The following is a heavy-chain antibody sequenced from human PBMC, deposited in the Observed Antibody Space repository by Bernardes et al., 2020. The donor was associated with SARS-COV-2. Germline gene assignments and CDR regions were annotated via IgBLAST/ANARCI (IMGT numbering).Heavy chain of an antibody. CDR1: GYTFTNFA. CDR3: ARDRVGTSGGYAAH. J-gene: IGHJ4*02. CDR2: INAGNGDT. V-gene: IGHV1-3*01. Sequence: ASVKVSCKASGYTFTNFALYWVRQAPGQRFEWMGWINAGNGDTKYSQKFQGRVTFNRDTSASTAYMELSSLKSDDTAVYYCARDRVGTSGGYAAHWGQGTQVTVSS. D-gene: IGHD3-22*01.